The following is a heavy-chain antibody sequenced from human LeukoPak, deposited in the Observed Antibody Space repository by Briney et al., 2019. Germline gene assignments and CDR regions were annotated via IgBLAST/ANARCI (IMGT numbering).Heavy chain of an antibody. J-gene: IGHJ4*02. CDR2: INPNSGGT. CDR1: GYTFTGYY. Sequence: ASVKVSCKASGYTFTGYYMHWVRQAPGQGLEWMGWINPNSGGTNYAQKFQGRVTMTRDTSISTAYMELSRLRSDDTAVYYCARARGSGSSSYSDYWGQGTLVTVSS. D-gene: IGHD3-10*01. V-gene: IGHV1-2*02. CDR3: ARARGSGSSSYSDY.